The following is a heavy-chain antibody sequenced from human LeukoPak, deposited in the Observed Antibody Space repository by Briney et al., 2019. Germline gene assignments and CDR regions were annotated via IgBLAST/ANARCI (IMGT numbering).Heavy chain of an antibody. CDR2: INQSGST. D-gene: IGHD3-10*01. V-gene: IGHV4-34*01. Sequence: SETLSLTCAVYGGSFSGYYWSWIRQPPGKGLEWIGEINQSGSTNQNPSLKSRVTISIDTSKNQFSLKLNSVTAADTTVYYCANSGSIYGSTTFDIWGQGTMVTVSS. CDR1: GGSFSGYY. CDR3: ANSGSIYGSTTFDI. J-gene: IGHJ3*02.